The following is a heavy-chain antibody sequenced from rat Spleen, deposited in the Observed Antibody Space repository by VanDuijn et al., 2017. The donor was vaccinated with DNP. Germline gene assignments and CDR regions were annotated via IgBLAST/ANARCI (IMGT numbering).Heavy chain of an antibody. CDR2: INTDGGNT. J-gene: IGHJ4*01. D-gene: IGHD1-12*03. CDR3: ANYYDGYYHAMDA. CDR1: GFTFSSYW. V-gene: IGHV5-58*01. Sequence: EVQLVETGGGLVQPGRSLKLSCVASGFTFSSYWMYWIRQAPGKGLEWVASINTDGGNTYYLDSVKGRFTISRDNAENTVYLQMNSLRSEDTGTYYCANYYDGYYHAMDAWGQGTSVTVSS.